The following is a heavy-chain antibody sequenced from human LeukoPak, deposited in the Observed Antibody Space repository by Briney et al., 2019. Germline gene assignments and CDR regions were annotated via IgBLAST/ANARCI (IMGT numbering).Heavy chain of an antibody. CDR3: ARGLSSSTSQSRQLRFDP. Sequence: TSETLSLTCAVYGGSFSGYNWSWIRQPPGKGLEWIGEINHSGSTNYNPSLKSRVTISVDTSKNQFSLKLSSVTAADTAVYYCARGLSSSTSQSRQLRFDPWGQGTLVTVSS. CDR2: INHSGST. CDR1: GGSFSGYN. D-gene: IGHD2-2*01. J-gene: IGHJ5*02. V-gene: IGHV4-34*01.